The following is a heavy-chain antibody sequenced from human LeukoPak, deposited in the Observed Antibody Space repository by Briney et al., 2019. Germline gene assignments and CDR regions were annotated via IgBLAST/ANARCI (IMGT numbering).Heavy chain of an antibody. V-gene: IGHV4-59*01. Sequence: SETLSLTCTVSGGSISSYYWSWIRQPPGKGLEWIGYIYYSGSTNYNPSLKSRVTISVDTSKNQLSLKLSSVTAADTAVYYCAREYCSGGSCYSGGSAFDIWGQGTMVTVSS. CDR3: AREYCSGGSCYSGGSAFDI. CDR2: IYYSGST. D-gene: IGHD2-15*01. J-gene: IGHJ3*02. CDR1: GGSISSYY.